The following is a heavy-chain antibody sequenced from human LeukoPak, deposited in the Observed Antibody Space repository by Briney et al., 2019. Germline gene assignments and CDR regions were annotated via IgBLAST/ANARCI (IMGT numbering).Heavy chain of an antibody. V-gene: IGHV3-23*01. Sequence: GGSLRLSCAASGFTFSSYAMSWVRQAQGKGLEWVSAISGSGGSTYYADSVKGRFTISRDNSKNTLYLQMNSLRAEDTAVYYCAKDRWFGELSTYWGQGTLVTVSS. J-gene: IGHJ4*02. D-gene: IGHD3-10*01. CDR3: AKDRWFGELSTY. CDR2: ISGSGGST. CDR1: GFTFSSYA.